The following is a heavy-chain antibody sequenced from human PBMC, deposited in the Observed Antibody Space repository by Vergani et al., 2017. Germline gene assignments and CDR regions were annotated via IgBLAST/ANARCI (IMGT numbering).Heavy chain of an antibody. CDR3: VKEKIDLGSYFFDS. D-gene: IGHD2/OR15-2a*01. CDR1: GFIFSSSS. Sequence: VQLVESGGGLVKPGGSLRLSCVVSGFIFSSSSINWVRQAPGKGLEWVSSISSSSSYIYYADSVKGRFTISRDNAKNTVFLQMHSLRAEDTAIYYCVKEKIDLGSYFFDSWGHGILVTVSS. J-gene: IGHJ4*01. CDR2: ISSSSSYI. V-gene: IGHV3-21*04.